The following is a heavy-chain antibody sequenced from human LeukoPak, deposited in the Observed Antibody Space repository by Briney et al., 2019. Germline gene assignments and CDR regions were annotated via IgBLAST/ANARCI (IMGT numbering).Heavy chain of an antibody. CDR1: GYTFTSYD. CDR2: MNPNSGNT. J-gene: IGHJ6*03. CDR3: ARALRGIAARPYYYYMDV. Sequence: ASVKVSCKASGYTFTSYDINWVRQATGQGLEWMGWMNPNSGNTGYAQKFQGRVTITRNTSISTAYMELSSLRSEDTAVYYCARALRGIAARPYYYYMDVWGKGTTVTVSS. D-gene: IGHD6-6*01. V-gene: IGHV1-8*03.